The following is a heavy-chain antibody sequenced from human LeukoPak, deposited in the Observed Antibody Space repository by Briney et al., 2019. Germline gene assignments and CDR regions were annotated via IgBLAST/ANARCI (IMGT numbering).Heavy chain of an antibody. J-gene: IGHJ4*02. V-gene: IGHV3-23*01. Sequence: GGSLRLSCAASGFTISTYGMSWVRQAPGKGLEWVSSISGGTTYYADSVKGRFTISRDNSKNTVSLQMNSLRAEDTAVYYCAKSVYHSGNCWGQGTLVTVSS. D-gene: IGHD3-10*01. CDR1: GFTISTYG. CDR2: ISGGTT. CDR3: AKSVYHSGNC.